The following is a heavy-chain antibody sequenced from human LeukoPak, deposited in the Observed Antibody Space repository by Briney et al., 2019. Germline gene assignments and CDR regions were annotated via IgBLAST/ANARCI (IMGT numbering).Heavy chain of an antibody. Sequence: ASVKVSCKASGGTFSSYAISWVRQAPGQGLEWMGRIIPIFGTANYAQKFQGRVTITTDESTSTAYMELSSLRSEDTAVYYCARDHTVPMVEVKYDYWGQGTLVTVSS. CDR2: IIPIFGTA. CDR3: ARDHTVPMVEVKYDY. J-gene: IGHJ4*02. D-gene: IGHD4-17*01. V-gene: IGHV1-69*05. CDR1: GGTFSSYA.